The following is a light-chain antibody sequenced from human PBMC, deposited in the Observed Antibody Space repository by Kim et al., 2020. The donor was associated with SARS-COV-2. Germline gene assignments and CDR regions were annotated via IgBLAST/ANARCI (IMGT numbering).Light chain of an antibody. V-gene: IGKV3-20*01. CDR1: QSCSSRY. CDR2: CAA. Sequence: SAERATLPFRGRQSCSSRYLVGCQQKTRRDPRLLLYCAASRATSIPARLSGGGSARDFSLTISRREPEEVVVYYCQHYGVSPAWTFGQGTKVDIK. CDR3: QHYGVSPAWT. J-gene: IGKJ1*01.